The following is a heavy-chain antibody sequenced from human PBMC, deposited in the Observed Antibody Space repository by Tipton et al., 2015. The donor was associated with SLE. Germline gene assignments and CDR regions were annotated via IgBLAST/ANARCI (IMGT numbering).Heavy chain of an antibody. CDR1: GDSISFYY. Sequence: TLSLTCPVSGDSISFYYWTWIRQPPGKGLEWIGHVHHSVSTNYNPSLRSRITISVDTSKNQFSLKMSSVTAADTAVYYCARADGATGLDYWGQGTLVTVSS. CDR2: VHHSVST. J-gene: IGHJ4*02. D-gene: IGHD5-12*01. V-gene: IGHV4-59*01. CDR3: ARADGATGLDY.